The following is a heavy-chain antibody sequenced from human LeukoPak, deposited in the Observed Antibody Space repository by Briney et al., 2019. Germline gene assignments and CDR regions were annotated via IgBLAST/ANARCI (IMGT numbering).Heavy chain of an antibody. CDR1: GYTFTGYY. CDR3: ARMRRYCSSTSCPHNWFDP. D-gene: IGHD2-2*01. Sequence: GASVKVSCKASGYTFTGYYIHWIRQAPGQGLEWMGWISPNNGGTNYAQKLQGRVTMTTDTSTSTAYMELRSLRSEDTAVYYCARMRRYCSSTSCPHNWFDPWGQGTLVTVSS. V-gene: IGHV1-18*04. CDR2: ISPNNGGT. J-gene: IGHJ5*02.